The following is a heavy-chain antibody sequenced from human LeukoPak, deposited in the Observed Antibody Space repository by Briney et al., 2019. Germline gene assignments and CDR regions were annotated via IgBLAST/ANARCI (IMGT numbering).Heavy chain of an antibody. J-gene: IGHJ4*02. CDR1: GGPISSSRYY. Sequence: SETLSLTCTVSGGPISSSRYYWGWIRQPPGKGLEGNGSIYYSGSTYYNPSLKSRVTISVDTSKNQFSLKLSSVTAADTAVYYCARQLGYCSSTSCYADKVDYWGQGTLVTVSS. CDR3: ARQLGYCSSTSCYADKVDY. D-gene: IGHD2-2*01. CDR2: IYYSGST. V-gene: IGHV4-39*01.